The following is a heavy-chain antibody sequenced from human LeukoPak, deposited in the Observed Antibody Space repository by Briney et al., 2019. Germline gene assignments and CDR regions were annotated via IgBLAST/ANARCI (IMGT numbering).Heavy chain of an antibody. V-gene: IGHV4-4*02. CDR1: GGSISSSNW. CDR3: AREYDYVWGSYRTLDY. D-gene: IGHD3-16*02. Sequence: SETLSLTCAVSGGSISSSNWWSWVRQPPGKGLEWIGEIYHSGSTNYNPSLKSRVTISVDESKNQFSLKLSSVTAADTAVYYCAREYDYVWGSYRTLDYWGQGTLVTVSS. CDR2: IYHSGST. J-gene: IGHJ4*02.